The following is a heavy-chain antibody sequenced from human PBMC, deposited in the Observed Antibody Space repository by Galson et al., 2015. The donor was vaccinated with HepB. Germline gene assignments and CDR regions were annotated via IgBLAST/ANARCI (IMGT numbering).Heavy chain of an antibody. Sequence: SVKVSCKASGYTFTSYGISWVRQAPGQGLEWMGWISAYNGNTNYAQKLQGRVTMTTDTSTSTAYMELSSLRSEDTAVYYCARESVWFGELSIYYYYGMDVWGQGTTVTVSS. CDR2: ISAYNGNT. J-gene: IGHJ6*02. D-gene: IGHD3-10*01. V-gene: IGHV1-18*04. CDR1: GYTFTSYG. CDR3: ARESVWFGELSIYYYYGMDV.